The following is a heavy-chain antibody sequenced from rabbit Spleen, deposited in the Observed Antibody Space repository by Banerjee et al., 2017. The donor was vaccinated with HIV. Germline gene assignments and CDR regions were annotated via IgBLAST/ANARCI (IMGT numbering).Heavy chain of an antibody. CDR2: IYAGRFDRS. D-gene: IGHD1-1*01. CDR3: ARDSGSYFSRYGMGP. J-gene: IGHJ6*02. V-gene: IGHV1S40*01. CDR1: GFSFNNDYY. Sequence: QSLEESGGDLVKPGASLTLTCTASGFSFNNDYYMCWVRQAPGKGLEWIACIYAGRFDRSVYASLAKSRFTNSRTSSDPVTLQKARLTVADPAPYFWARDSGSYFSRYGMGPRGQGTLVTVS.